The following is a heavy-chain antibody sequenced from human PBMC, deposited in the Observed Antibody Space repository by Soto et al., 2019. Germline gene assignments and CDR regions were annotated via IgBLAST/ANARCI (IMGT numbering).Heavy chain of an antibody. J-gene: IGHJ4*02. Sequence: SETLSLTCILSGGSISTYYWSWIRQPPGKGLEWIGYVYDRATTSYNPSLKTRVTIPADTSKNQFSLNLRSVTAADTAVYFCARIRSVCSGGRNDYWGQGILVSVSS. CDR3: ARIRSVCSGGRNDY. V-gene: IGHV4-59*08. CDR2: VYDRATT. D-gene: IGHD6-25*01. CDR1: GGSISTYY.